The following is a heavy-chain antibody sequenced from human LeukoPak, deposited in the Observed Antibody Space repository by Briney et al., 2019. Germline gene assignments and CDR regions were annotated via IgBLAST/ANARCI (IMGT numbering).Heavy chain of an antibody. D-gene: IGHD1-1*01. CDR2: INPNSGGT. CDR3: ARWATGLYYFDY. CDR1: GYTFTDYY. Sequence: ASVKVSCKASGYTFTDYYMHWVRQAPGQGLEWMGWINPNSGGTNYAQKFQGRVTLTRDTSISTAYMELSRLRSDDTAVDYCARWATGLYYFDYWGQGTLVTVSS. V-gene: IGHV1-2*02. J-gene: IGHJ4*02.